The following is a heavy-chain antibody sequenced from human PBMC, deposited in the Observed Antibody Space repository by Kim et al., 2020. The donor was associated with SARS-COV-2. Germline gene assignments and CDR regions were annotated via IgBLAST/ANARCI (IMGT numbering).Heavy chain of an antibody. V-gene: IGHV1-3*01. D-gene: IGHD3-10*01. Sequence: YSQKFQGRVTITRDTSASTAYMELSSLRSEDTAVYYCARGSGAPKLWLDYWGQGTLVTVSS. J-gene: IGHJ4*02. CDR3: ARGSGAPKLWLDY.